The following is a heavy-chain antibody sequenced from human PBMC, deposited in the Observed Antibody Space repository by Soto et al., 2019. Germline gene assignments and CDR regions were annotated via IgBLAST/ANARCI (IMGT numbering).Heavy chain of an antibody. V-gene: IGHV3-23*01. CDR1: GFIFNNYA. D-gene: IGHD3-22*01. CDR3: ARDFYDSSGYGYGMDV. J-gene: IGHJ6*02. CDR2: ISGSGGGA. Sequence: GGSLRLSCAASGFIFNNYAMNWVRQAPGKGLEWVSVISGSGGGAYYADSVQGRFTISRDNSKNSLYLQMNSLRAEDTAVYYCARDFYDSSGYGYGMDVWGQGTTVTVSS.